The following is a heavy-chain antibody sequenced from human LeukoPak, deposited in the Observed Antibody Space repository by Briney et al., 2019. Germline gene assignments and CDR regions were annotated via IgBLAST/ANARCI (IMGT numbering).Heavy chain of an antibody. V-gene: IGHV4-59*12. J-gene: IGHJ4*02. CDR3: SRSGGDLGYCSSTSCFDY. CDR2: IYYSGST. D-gene: IGHD2-2*01. Sequence: PSETLSLTCTVSGDSISSYYWSWIRQPPGKGLEWIGYIYYSGSTNYNPSLKSRVTISVDTSKNQFSLKLSSVTAADTAVYYCSRSGGDLGYCSSTSCFDYWGQGTLVTVSS. CDR1: GDSISSYY.